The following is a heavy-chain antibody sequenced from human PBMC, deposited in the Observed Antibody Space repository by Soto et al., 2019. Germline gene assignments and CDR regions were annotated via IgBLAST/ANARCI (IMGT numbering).Heavy chain of an antibody. CDR1: GFTFSNAW. J-gene: IGHJ4*02. V-gene: IGHV3-15*07. D-gene: IGHD6-19*01. CDR3: ITLEGIAVAGTDYFDY. CDR2: IKSKTDGGTT. Sequence: EVQLVESGGGLVKPGGSLRLSCAASGFTFSNAWMNWVRQAPGKGLEWVGRIKSKTDGGTTDYAAPVKGRFTISRDDSKNTLYLQMNSLKTEDTAVYYCITLEGIAVAGTDYFDYWGQGTLVTVSS.